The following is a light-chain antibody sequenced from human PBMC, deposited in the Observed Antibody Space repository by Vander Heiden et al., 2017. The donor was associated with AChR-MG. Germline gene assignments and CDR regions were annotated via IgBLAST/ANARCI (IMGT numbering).Light chain of an antibody. V-gene: IGLV1-44*01. CDR1: SSNIGSNT. J-gene: IGLJ2*01. CDR2: SNN. CDR3: AARDDSLNGVV. Sequence: QSVLTQQPSASGTPGQRVTISCSGSSSNIGSNTVNWYQQLPGTAPKLLIYSNNQRPSGVPDRFSGSKSGTSASLAISGLQSEDEADYYCAARDDSLNGVVFGGGTKLTVL.